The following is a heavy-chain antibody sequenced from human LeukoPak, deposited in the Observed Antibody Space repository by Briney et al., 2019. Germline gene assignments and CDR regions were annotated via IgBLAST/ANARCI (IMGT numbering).Heavy chain of an antibody. V-gene: IGHV1-2*02. D-gene: IGHD1-26*01. Sequence: ASVKVSCKASGYTFTGYYIHWVRQAPGQGLEWMGWINPSSGGTNYAQKFQGRVTMTRGTSISTAYMELSRLRSDDTAVYFCARTPTATPGMHWGQGTLVIVSS. CDR1: GYTFTGYY. J-gene: IGHJ4*02. CDR2: INPSSGGT. CDR3: ARTPTATPGMH.